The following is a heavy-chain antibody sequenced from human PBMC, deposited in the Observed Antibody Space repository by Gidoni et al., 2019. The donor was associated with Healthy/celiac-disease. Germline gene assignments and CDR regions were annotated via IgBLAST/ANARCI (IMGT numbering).Heavy chain of an antibody. CDR3: ARDWRSTIGLYYYMDV. Sequence: QVQLVASGGGLVNPGRSLGLSCAAPGFTFSDYHMRWIRQAPGKGLELVSDISSSSSYTNYADSVKGRSTIPRDKAKTSLYLQMNSLSADDTAVYYCARDWRSTIGLYYYMDVWGKGTTVTVSS. J-gene: IGHJ6*03. CDR2: ISSSSSYT. D-gene: IGHD5-12*01. CDR1: GFTFSDYH. V-gene: IGHV3-11*06.